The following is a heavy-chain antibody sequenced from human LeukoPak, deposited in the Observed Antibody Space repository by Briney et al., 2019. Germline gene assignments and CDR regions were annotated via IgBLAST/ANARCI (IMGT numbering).Heavy chain of an antibody. Sequence: GGSLRLSCAASGFTFSSYAMSWVRQAPGKGLEWVSAISGSGGSTYYADSVKGRFTISRDNSKNTLYLQMNSLRAEDTAVYYCAKVGYYDSSGNSSPYYFDYWGQGTLVTVSS. CDR3: AKVGYYDSSGNSSPYYFDY. CDR2: ISGSGGST. J-gene: IGHJ4*02. V-gene: IGHV3-23*01. CDR1: GFTFSSYA. D-gene: IGHD3-22*01.